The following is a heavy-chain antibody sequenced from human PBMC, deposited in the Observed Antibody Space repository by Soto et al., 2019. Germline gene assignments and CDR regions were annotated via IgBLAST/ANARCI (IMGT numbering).Heavy chain of an antibody. CDR2: IDIAGDT. CDR3: ARSARWLQSRYFDL. V-gene: IGHV3-13*01. CDR1: GFIFSNYD. J-gene: IGHJ2*01. D-gene: IGHD5-12*01. Sequence: GWSLRLSCAASGFIFSNYDMHWVRQVTGKGLEWVSAIDIAGDTYYPDSVKGRFTISRETARNSLYLQMNSLRAGDTAVYYCARSARWLQSRYFDLWGRGTLVTVSS.